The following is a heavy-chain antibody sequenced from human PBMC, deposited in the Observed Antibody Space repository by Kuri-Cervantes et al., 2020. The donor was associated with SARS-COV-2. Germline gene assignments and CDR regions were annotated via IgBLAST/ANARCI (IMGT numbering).Heavy chain of an antibody. Sequence: ASVKVSCKASGYTFTSYAMHWVRQAPGQRLEWMGWINAGNGNTKYSQKFQGRVTITRDTPASTAYMELSSLRSEDTAVYYCARDRRGFPGWFDPWGQGTLVTVSS. CDR3: ARDRRGFPGWFDP. CDR1: GYTFTSYA. V-gene: IGHV1-3*01. J-gene: IGHJ5*02. CDR2: INAGNGNT. D-gene: IGHD5-12*01.